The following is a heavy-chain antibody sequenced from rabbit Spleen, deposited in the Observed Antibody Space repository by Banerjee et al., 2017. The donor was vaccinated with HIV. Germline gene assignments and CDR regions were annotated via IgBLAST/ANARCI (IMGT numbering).Heavy chain of an antibody. CDR1: GFTISSSDW. D-gene: IGHD6-1*01. CDR2: IDPIFGST. V-gene: IGHV1S40*01. J-gene: IGHJ4*01. CDR3: AREKSGNYGYDL. Sequence: QSLEESGGDLVKPGASLTLTCTASGFTISSSDWIYWVRQAPGKGLEWIGYIDPIFGSTYYASWAKGRFTISKTSSTTVTLQMTSLTAADTATYFCAREKSGNYGYDLWGPGTLVTVS.